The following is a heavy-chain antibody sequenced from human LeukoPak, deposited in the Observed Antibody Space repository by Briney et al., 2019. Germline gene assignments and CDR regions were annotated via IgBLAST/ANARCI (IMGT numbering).Heavy chain of an antibody. D-gene: IGHD2-2*01. J-gene: IGHJ3*02. CDR2: IYPDDSDT. CDR3: ARRSSVVVPADISGEDAFDI. V-gene: IGHV5-51*01. CDR1: GYSLTNYW. Sequence: NLGESLKISCKGFGYSLTNYWIAWVRHMPGKGLEWMGIIYPDDSDTRYSPSFQGQVTISADKSISTAYLQWSSLKASDTAMYYCARRSSVVVPADISGEDAFDIWGQGTMVTVSS.